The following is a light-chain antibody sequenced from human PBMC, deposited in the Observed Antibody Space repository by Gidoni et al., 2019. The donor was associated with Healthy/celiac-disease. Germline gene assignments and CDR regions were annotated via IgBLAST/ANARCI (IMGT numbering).Light chain of an antibody. CDR3: SSYTSSSRV. Sequence: GTSGDVGGYNYVSWYQQHPGKAPKLMIYEVSNRPSGVSNRFSGSKSGNTASLTISGLQAEDEADYYCSSYTSSSRVFGGGTKLTVL. CDR1: SGDVGGYNY. J-gene: IGLJ3*02. V-gene: IGLV2-14*01. CDR2: EVS.